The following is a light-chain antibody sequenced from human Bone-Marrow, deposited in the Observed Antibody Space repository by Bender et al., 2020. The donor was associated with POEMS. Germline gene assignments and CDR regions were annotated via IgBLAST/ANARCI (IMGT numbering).Light chain of an antibody. CDR2: RDI. Sequence: SYVLTQPPSVSVAPGQTARIPCGGNNIGSKGVHWYHQKPGQAPVLVIYRDINRPSGIPKRFSGSNSGNTATLTISSAQVGDEADYYCQAWDSTTVVFGEGTKLTVL. J-gene: IGLJ2*01. CDR3: QAWDSTTVV. CDR1: NIGSKG. V-gene: IGLV3-9*01.